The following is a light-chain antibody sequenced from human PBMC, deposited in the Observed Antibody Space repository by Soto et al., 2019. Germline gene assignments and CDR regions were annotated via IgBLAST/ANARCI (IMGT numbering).Light chain of an antibody. Sequence: DIVMTQTPLSLSVTPGQPATLSCRASQSIHTSLAWYQQKPGQPPRLVVYDSTLRANGVPDRFGGSRSGTEFTLTINNLEPEDFAVYYCQQRNVWPPITFGQGTRLEIK. CDR2: DST. CDR1: QSIHTS. CDR3: QQRNVWPPIT. J-gene: IGKJ5*01. V-gene: IGKV3-11*01.